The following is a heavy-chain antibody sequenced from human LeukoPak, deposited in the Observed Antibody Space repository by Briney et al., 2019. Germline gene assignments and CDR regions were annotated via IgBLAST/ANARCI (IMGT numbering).Heavy chain of an antibody. CDR3: ARAGYSMDTEYFQH. CDR2: ITNSRHAI. CDR1: GFPFSSHE. Sequence: GGSLRLSCAASGFPFSSHEMNWVRQAPGKGLEWVSYITNSRHAIYYADSVKGRFTISRYKAKSSLYLQISPMRAPGTDVYYCARAGYSMDTEYFQHWGQGTLVTVSS. J-gene: IGHJ1*01. V-gene: IGHV3-48*03. D-gene: IGHD5-18*01.